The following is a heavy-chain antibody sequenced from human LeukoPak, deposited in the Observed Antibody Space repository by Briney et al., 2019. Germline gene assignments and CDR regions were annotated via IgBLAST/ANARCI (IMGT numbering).Heavy chain of an antibody. CDR1: GVSISSTACF. Sequence: KPSETLSLTCTVSGVSISSTACFWGWIRQPPGKGLEWIVIILYSGSTYNNPSLMSRFTTSVDTSKNQFSLKLSSVTAADTAVYDCARTGFGGVSGNDVFDMWGGGTAVTVSS. CDR3: ARTGFGGVSGNDVFDM. CDR2: ILYSGST. J-gene: IGHJ3*02. V-gene: IGHV4-39*01. D-gene: IGHD3-16*01.